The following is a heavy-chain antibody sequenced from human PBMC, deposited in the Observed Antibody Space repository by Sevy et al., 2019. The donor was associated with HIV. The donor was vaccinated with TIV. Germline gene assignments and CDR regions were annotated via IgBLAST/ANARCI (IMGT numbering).Heavy chain of an antibody. J-gene: IGHJ3*01. V-gene: IGHV3-23*01. CDR3: AKALNPALESMIEVIFPTLKGFDV. CDR1: GFTFNTHA. CDR2: ISGPGYST. Sequence: GGSLRLSCAASGFTFNTHAMNWVRQAPGKGLEWVSVISGPGYSTHYADSVKGRFTISRDNSKNTLYLQMNSLRADDTAVHYCAKALNPALESMIEVIFPTLKGFDVWGQGTMVTVSS. D-gene: IGHD3-22*01.